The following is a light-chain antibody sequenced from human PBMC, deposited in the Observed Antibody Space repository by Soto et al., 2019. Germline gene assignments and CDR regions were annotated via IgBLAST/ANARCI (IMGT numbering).Light chain of an antibody. Sequence: DIVMTQSPDSLAVSLGERATINCKSSQSVLYSSNNKNYLAWYQQKPGQPPKLLIYWASTRESGVPDRFSGSGSGIDFTLTISSLQAEDVAVYYCQQYYSTPPMFGQGTKVEIK. CDR2: WAS. CDR3: QQYYSTPPM. V-gene: IGKV4-1*01. J-gene: IGKJ1*01. CDR1: QSVLYSSNNKNY.